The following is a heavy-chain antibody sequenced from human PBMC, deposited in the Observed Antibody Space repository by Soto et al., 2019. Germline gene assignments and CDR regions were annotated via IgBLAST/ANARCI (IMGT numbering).Heavy chain of an antibody. Sequence: GESLKISCAASGFTFSTYSMNWVRQAPGKGLEWISYISTSSSTIYYADSVKGRFTISRDNANNSLYLQMHSLRDEDTAVYYCARDVEYQLLMFDPWGQGTLVTVSS. J-gene: IGHJ5*02. D-gene: IGHD2-2*01. V-gene: IGHV3-48*02. CDR3: ARDVEYQLLMFDP. CDR2: ISTSSSTI. CDR1: GFTFSTYS.